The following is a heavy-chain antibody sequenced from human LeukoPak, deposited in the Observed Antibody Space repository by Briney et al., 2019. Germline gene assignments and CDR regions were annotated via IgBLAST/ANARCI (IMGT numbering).Heavy chain of an antibody. CDR1: GFTFSSYA. Sequence: GGSLRLSCAASGFTFSSYAMSWVRQAPGKGLEGVSAISGSGGSTYYADSVKGRFTISRDNSKNTLYLQMNSLRAEDTAVYYCAKEGIARNYDILTGYYYFDYGGQGTLVTVSS. J-gene: IGHJ4*02. CDR3: AKEGIARNYDILTGYYYFDY. V-gene: IGHV3-23*01. CDR2: ISGSGGST. D-gene: IGHD3-9*01.